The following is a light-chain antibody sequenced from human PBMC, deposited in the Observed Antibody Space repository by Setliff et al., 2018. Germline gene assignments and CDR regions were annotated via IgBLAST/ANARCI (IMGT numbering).Light chain of an antibody. J-gene: IGLJ3*02. Sequence: QSALTQPASVSGPPGQSITISCTGTSSDVGGYNYVSWYQQHAGKAPKVMIYDVSNRPSGVSDRFSGSKSGNTASLTISGLQTEDEADYYCSSYTSTSTLDWVFGGGTKVT. CDR2: DVS. CDR1: SSDVGGYNY. V-gene: IGLV2-14*03. CDR3: SSYTSTSTLDWV.